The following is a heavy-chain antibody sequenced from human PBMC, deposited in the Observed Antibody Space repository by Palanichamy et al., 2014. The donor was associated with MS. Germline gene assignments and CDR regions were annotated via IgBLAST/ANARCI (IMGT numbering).Heavy chain of an antibody. CDR1: GFTFSNYW. V-gene: IGHV3-74*01. D-gene: IGHD4-17*01. CDR3: ARGGDYGTFDY. J-gene: IGHJ4*02. Sequence: EVQLVESGGALVQPGGSLRLSCAASGFTFSNYWMKWVRQGPGKGPVWVSRINKDGSDTTYADSVKGRFTISRDNAKNTPYLQMDSLRAEDTGVYYCARGGDYGTFDYWGQGTLVTVSS. CDR2: INKDGSDT.